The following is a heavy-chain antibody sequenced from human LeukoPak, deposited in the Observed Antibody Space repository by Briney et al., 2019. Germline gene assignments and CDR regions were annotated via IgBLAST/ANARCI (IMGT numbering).Heavy chain of an antibody. V-gene: IGHV3-23*01. J-gene: IGHJ4*02. D-gene: IGHD1-26*01. Sequence: GGSLRLSCAASGFTFSSYAMSWVRQAPGKGLEWVSAIIGSGSSTYYADSVKGRFTISRDNAKNSLYLQMNSLRAEDTAVYYCARGDSGSYYFDYWGQGTLVTVSS. CDR3: ARGDSGSYYFDY. CDR1: GFTFSSYA. CDR2: IIGSGSST.